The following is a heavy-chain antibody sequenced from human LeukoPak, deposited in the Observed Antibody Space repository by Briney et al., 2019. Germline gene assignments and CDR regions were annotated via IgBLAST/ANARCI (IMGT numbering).Heavy chain of an antibody. Sequence: GGALRLSCAASGFTFSSYAMNWVRQAPGKGLEWVSAINGSGGKTYYADSVKGRFTISRENSKRTLFLQMNRQRDEDTGIYYWAKDRASPCFNLFDPSGEGALFTLSS. D-gene: IGHD2-21*01. CDR1: GFTFSSYA. J-gene: IGHJ5*02. CDR2: INGSGGKT. V-gene: IGHV3-23*01. CDR3: AKDRASPCFNLFDP.